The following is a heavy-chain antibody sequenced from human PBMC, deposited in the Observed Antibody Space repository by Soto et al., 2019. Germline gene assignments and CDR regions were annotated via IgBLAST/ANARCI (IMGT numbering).Heavy chain of an antibody. CDR1: GYTFTHYY. CDR2: INPNGGIT. J-gene: IGHJ4*02. D-gene: IGHD5-18*01. CDR3: ATSVNSAMAFAY. Sequence: ASVKVSCKASGYTFTHYYIHWVRQAPGQGLEWMGIINPNGGITTYAQKFRAGFSMTRDTSTSTVYLELSSLRSEDSAVYYCATSVNSAMAFAYWGQGTLLTVFS. V-gene: IGHV1-46*01.